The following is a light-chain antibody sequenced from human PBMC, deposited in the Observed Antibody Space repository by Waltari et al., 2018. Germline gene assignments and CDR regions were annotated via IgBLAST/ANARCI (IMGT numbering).Light chain of an antibody. J-gene: IGKJ2*01. V-gene: IGKV1-5*03. CDR3: QQYNDYPYT. CDR1: QSFSKW. Sequence: DIQMTQSPSTLSASIGDRVTITCRASQSFSKWLAWYQQKPGKAPKLLNHQSSTLRSGGPSRFSGSESGTEFILTINSLQPDDFATYFCQQYNDYPYTFGQGTKLEIK. CDR2: QSS.